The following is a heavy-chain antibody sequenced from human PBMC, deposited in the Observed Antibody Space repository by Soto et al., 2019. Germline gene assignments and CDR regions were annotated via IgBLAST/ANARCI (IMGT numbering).Heavy chain of an antibody. J-gene: IGHJ6*02. Sequence: QVQLVESGGGVVQPGRSLRLSCAASGFTFSSYSMHWVRQAPGKGLEWVAVISYDGSNKYYAGCVKGRFTISRDNSKNTLYLQMNSLRAEDRAVYYCARDEWRRWLVREYYYYGMDVWGQGTAVTVSS. CDR2: ISYDGSNK. V-gene: IGHV3-30-3*01. D-gene: IGHD6-19*01. CDR1: GFTFSSYS. CDR3: ARDEWRRWLVREYYYYGMDV.